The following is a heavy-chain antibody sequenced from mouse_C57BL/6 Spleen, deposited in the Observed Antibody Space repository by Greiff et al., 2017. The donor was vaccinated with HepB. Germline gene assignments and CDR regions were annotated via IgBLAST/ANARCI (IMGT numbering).Heavy chain of an antibody. Sequence: QLQQPGAELVKPGASVKLSCKASGYTFTSYWMQWVKQRPGQGLEWIGEIDPSDSYTNYNQKFKGKATLTVDTSSSTAYMQRSSLTSEDSAVYYCARSGTAQATAYWGQGTLVTVSA. CDR3: ARSGTAQATAY. J-gene: IGHJ3*01. CDR2: IDPSDSYT. D-gene: IGHD3-2*02. V-gene: IGHV1-50*01. CDR1: GYTFTSYW.